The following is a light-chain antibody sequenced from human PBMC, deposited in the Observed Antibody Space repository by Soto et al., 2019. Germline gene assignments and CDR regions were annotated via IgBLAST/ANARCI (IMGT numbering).Light chain of an antibody. Sequence: DIRMTQSPSSLSASVGDRVTITCQASQDINNYLKWYQQKPGKAPKLLIYDASNLETGVPSRFSGSGSGTGFSFTISSLQPEDIATYYCQQYENLPLTFGGGTKVQIK. CDR2: DAS. CDR1: QDINNY. V-gene: IGKV1-33*01. J-gene: IGKJ4*01. CDR3: QQYENLPLT.